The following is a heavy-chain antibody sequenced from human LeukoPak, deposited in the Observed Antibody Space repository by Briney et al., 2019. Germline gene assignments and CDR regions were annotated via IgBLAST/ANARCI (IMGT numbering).Heavy chain of an antibody. CDR2: IYYSRST. Sequence: SETLSLTCTVSGGSISSYYWSWIRQPPGKGLEWIGYIYYSRSTNYNPSLKSRVTIPVDTSKNQFSLKLNSVTAADTAVYYCARGISFFDYWGQGTLVTVSS. D-gene: IGHD3-3*02. J-gene: IGHJ4*02. V-gene: IGHV4-59*01. CDR1: GGSISSYY. CDR3: ARGISFFDY.